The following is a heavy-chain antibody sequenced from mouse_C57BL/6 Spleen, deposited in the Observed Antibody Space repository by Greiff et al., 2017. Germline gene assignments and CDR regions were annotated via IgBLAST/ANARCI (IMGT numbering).Heavy chain of an antibody. CDR2: IDPSYSYT. D-gene: IGHD3-2*02. J-gene: IGHJ3*01. Sequence: KQRPGQGLEWIGEIDPSYSYTNYNQKFKGKSTLTVDKSSSTAYIPLISLTSEDSAVYYCARSETAQATAWFAYWGQGTLVTVSA. V-gene: IGHV1-69*01. CDR3: ARSETAQATAWFAY.